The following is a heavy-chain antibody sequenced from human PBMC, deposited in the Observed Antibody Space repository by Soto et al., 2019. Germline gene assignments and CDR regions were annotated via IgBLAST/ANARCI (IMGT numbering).Heavy chain of an antibody. CDR2: IYYSGST. V-gene: IGHV4-30-4*01. D-gene: IGHD3-16*01. CDR3: ARGSVMTAFDY. Sequence: PSETLSLTCTVSGGSISSGDYYWSWIRQPPGKGLEWIGYIYYSGSTYYNPSLKSRFTISVDTSKNQFSLKLSSVTAADTAVYYCARGSVMTAFDYWGQGTLVTVSS. J-gene: IGHJ4*02. CDR1: GGSISSGDYY.